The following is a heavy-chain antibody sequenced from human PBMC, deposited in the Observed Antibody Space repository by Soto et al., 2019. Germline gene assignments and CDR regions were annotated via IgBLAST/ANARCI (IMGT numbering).Heavy chain of an antibody. Sequence: QVQLVQSGAEVKKPGASVKVSCKASGYTFTSYAMHWVRQAPGQRLEWMGWINAGNGNTKYSQKFQGRVTITRDTSTSTDYMEPSRLRDEDTAVYYCARDPWGYCSITSCYVGLFDYWGQGTLVTVSS. J-gene: IGHJ4*02. CDR1: GYTFTSYA. CDR2: INAGNGNT. V-gene: IGHV1-3*01. D-gene: IGHD2-2*01. CDR3: ARDPWGYCSITSCYVGLFDY.